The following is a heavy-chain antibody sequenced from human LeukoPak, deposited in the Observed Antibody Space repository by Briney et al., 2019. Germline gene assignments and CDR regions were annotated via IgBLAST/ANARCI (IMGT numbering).Heavy chain of an antibody. CDR1: GASFTAYY. CDR2: INDSGST. Sequence: SHTLSLTRAVYGASFTAYYWSWIRQPPGKGLEWLGEINDSGSTNYSRALKSRVTISVDTSKNQFSLKLSSVTAADTAVYYCARGGGYSYGYVPNWFDPWGQGTLVTVSS. CDR3: ARGGGYSYGYVPNWFDP. D-gene: IGHD5-18*01. J-gene: IGHJ5*02. V-gene: IGHV4-34*01.